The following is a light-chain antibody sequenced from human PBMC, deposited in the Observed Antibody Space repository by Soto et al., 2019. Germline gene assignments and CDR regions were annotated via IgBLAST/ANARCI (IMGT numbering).Light chain of an antibody. CDR1: SSDVGSYNL. Sequence: SVLTQPASVSGSPAQSITISCTGTSSDVGSYNLVSWYQQHPGKAPKLMIYEVSKRPSGVSNRFSGSKSGNTASLTISGLQAEDEADYYCCSYAGSSTPYVFGTGTKVTVL. J-gene: IGLJ1*01. CDR3: CSYAGSSTPYV. CDR2: EVS. V-gene: IGLV2-23*02.